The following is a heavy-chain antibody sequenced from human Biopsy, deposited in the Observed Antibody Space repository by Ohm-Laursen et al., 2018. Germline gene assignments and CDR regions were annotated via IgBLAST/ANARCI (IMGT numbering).Heavy chain of an antibody. CDR3: AKDRYNYTPIGGFSMDV. D-gene: IGHD5-18*01. J-gene: IGHJ6*02. CDR1: GFSFSSYG. Sequence: SLRLSCTASGFSFSSYGMHWVRQAPGKGLEWVAFIFYDGSNTYYADSVKGRFTISRDNSRDTLYLQMSSLRAEDTAVYYCAKDRYNYTPIGGFSMDVWGQGTTVTVTS. CDR2: IFYDGSNT. V-gene: IGHV3-30*18.